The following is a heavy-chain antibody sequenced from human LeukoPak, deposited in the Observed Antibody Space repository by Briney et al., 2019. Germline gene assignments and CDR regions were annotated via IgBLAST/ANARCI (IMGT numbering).Heavy chain of an antibody. V-gene: IGHV4-39*07. Sequence: PPETLSLTCTVSGGSISSSGYYWGWIRQPPGKGLEWIGIIYYSGTTYYNPSLKSRVTISIDTSKNQFSLKLTSVTAADTAVYYCARDTTVSYYYYYMDVWGKGTTVTVSS. J-gene: IGHJ6*03. CDR2: IYYSGTT. CDR1: GGSISSSGYY. D-gene: IGHD4-11*01. CDR3: ARDTTVSYYYYYMDV.